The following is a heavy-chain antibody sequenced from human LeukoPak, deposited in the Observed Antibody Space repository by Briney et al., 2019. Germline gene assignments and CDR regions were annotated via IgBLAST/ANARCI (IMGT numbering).Heavy chain of an antibody. Sequence: GGSLRLSCAASAFTFTDYYMTWIRQAPGKGLEWVSYISISGTTIFYTDSPKGRFTISRDNAKNSLYLQMNSLRTEDTAVYYCARVHVEGWFFDLWGRGTLVTVSS. CDR3: ARVHVEGWFFDL. CDR1: AFTFTDYY. D-gene: IGHD5-24*01. V-gene: IGHV3-11*04. J-gene: IGHJ2*01. CDR2: ISISGTTI.